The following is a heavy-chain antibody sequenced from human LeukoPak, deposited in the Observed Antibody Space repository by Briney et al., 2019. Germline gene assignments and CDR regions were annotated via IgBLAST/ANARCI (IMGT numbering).Heavy chain of an antibody. J-gene: IGHJ6*03. D-gene: IGHD4-23*01. Sequence: SETLSLTCTVSGGSISPYYWSWIRQPPGKGLEWIGYIYYSGSTYYNPSLKSRVTISVDTSKNQFSLKLSSVTAADTAVYYCARVSYGGNYYYYYMDVWGKGTTVTVSS. V-gene: IGHV4-30-4*01. CDR2: IYYSGST. CDR3: ARVSYGGNYYYYYMDV. CDR1: GGSISPYY.